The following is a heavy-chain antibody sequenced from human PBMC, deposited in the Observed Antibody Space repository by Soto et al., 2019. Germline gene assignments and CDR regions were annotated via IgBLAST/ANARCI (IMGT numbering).Heavy chain of an antibody. CDR2: ISYNGINK. Sequence: PGGSLRLSCAASGFVFTSYAIHWVRQAPGKGLEWVALISYNGINKYYADSVKGRFTISRDNSNNTLYLQMNSLRVEDTAPYYCARDRLDVVVPAAILAYWGQGTLVTVSS. J-gene: IGHJ4*02. V-gene: IGHV3-30-3*01. D-gene: IGHD2-2*02. CDR1: GFVFTSYA. CDR3: ARDRLDVVVPAAILAY.